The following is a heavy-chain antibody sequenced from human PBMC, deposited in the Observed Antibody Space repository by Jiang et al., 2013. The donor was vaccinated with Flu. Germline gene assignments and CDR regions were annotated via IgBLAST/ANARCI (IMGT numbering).Heavy chain of an antibody. V-gene: IGHV5-51*01. CDR1: GYSFTSYW. J-gene: IGHJ4*02. CDR2: IYPGDSDT. D-gene: IGHD4-11*01. CDR3: ARRSTTLMTSGPLDY. Sequence: GAEVKKPGESLKISCKGSGYSFTSYWIGWVRQMPGKGLEWMGIIYPGDSDTRYSPSFQGQVTISADKSINTAYLQWSSLEASDTAIYYCARRSTTLMTSGPLDYWGQGTLVT.